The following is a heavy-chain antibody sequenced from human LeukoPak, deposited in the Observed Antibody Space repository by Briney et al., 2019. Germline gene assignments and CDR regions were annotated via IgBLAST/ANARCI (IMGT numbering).Heavy chain of an antibody. D-gene: IGHD2-2*01. Sequence: GSLRLSCAASGFTFSSYGMHWVRQAPGKGLEWVAVIWYDGSNKYYADSVKGRFTISRDNSKNTLYLQMNSLRAEDTAVYYCARGGERYCSSTSCPEYFQHWGQGTLVTVSS. CDR2: IWYDGSNK. J-gene: IGHJ1*01. V-gene: IGHV3-33*01. CDR3: ARGGERYCSSTSCPEYFQH. CDR1: GFTFSSYG.